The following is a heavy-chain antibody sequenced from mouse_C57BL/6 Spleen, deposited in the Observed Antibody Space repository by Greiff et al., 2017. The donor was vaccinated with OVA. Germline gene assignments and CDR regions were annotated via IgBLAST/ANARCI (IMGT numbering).Heavy chain of an antibody. CDR2: IDPSDSYT. J-gene: IGHJ4*01. CDR3: ARRNYDDAMDY. CDR1: GYTFTSSW. V-gene: IGHV1-69*01. Sequence: QVQLQQPGAELVMPGASVKLSCKASGYTFTSSWMHWVKQRPGQGLEWIGEIDPSDSYTNYNQKFKGKSTLTVDKSSSTAYMQLSSLTSEDSAVYYCARRNYDDAMDYWGQGTSVTVSS. D-gene: IGHD2-4*01.